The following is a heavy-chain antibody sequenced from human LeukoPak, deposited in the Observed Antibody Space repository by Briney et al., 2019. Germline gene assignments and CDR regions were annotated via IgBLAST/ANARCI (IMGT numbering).Heavy chain of an antibody. CDR3: AKAGSSSWYPGFDP. D-gene: IGHD6-13*01. V-gene: IGHV3-9*01. CDR2: ISWNSGSI. J-gene: IGHJ5*02. Sequence: GGSLRLTCAASGFTLSSYAMHWVRQAPGKGLEWVSGISWNSGSIGYADSVKGRFTISKDNAKNSLYLQMNSLRAEDTALYYCAKAGSSSWYPGFDPWGQGTLVTVSS. CDR1: GFTLSSYA.